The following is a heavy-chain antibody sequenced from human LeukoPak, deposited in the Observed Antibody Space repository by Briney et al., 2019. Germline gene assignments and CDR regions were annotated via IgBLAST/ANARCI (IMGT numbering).Heavy chain of an antibody. Sequence: GGSLRLSCAASGFSFSAYAMRWVRQAPGKGLEWVSTISGSGDASYYTDSVKGRFTISRDNSKNTLYLQMSSLKAEDTAVYYCVRKSENCYGCSDYWGQGTLVTVSS. CDR2: ISGSGDAS. D-gene: IGHD3-10*01. J-gene: IGHJ4*02. CDR1: GFSFSAYA. V-gene: IGHV3-23*01. CDR3: VRKSENCYGCSDY.